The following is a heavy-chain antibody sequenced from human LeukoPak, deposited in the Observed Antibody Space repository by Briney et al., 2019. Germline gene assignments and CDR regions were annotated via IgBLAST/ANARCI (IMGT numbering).Heavy chain of an antibody. D-gene: IGHD3-22*01. Sequence: GGSLRLSCAASGFTFSSYSMNWVRQAPGKGLEWVSSISSSSSYIYYADSVKGRFTISRDNAKNSLYLQMNSLRAEDTAVHYCARDGPDYYDSSGYYDRSDRTNGMDVWGQGTTVTVSS. J-gene: IGHJ6*02. CDR1: GFTFSSYS. CDR2: ISSSSSYI. CDR3: ARDGPDYYDSSGYYDRSDRTNGMDV. V-gene: IGHV3-21*01.